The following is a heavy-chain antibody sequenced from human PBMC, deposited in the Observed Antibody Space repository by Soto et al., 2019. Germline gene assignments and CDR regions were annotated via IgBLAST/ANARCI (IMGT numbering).Heavy chain of an antibody. J-gene: IGHJ1*01. D-gene: IGHD5-12*01. CDR2: INIDGRTT. V-gene: IGHV3-74*01. Sequence: EVQLVESGGVSVQPGGPLRRSCAASGFSLSNYWLHWVRQAPGTGLVWVSRINIDGRTTTYADSVKGRLTISRDNAKNTLYLQMNSLRDEDTAVYYCVRIRSGDGYTSGYWGQGTLVTVSS. CDR1: GFSLSNYW. CDR3: VRIRSGDGYTSGY.